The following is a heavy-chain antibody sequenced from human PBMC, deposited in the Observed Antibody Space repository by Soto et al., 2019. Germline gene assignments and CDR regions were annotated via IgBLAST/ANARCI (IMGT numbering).Heavy chain of an antibody. CDR1: GYTFTGYY. V-gene: IGHV1-2*04. CDR3: ARDSGSGYFDYYYYYGMDV. J-gene: IGHJ6*02. Sequence: ASVKVSCKASGYTFTGYYMHWVRQAPGQGLEWMGWINPNSGGTNYAQKFQGWVTMTRDTSISTAYMELSRLRSDDTAVYYCARDSGSGYFDYYYYYGMDVWGQGTTVTVSS. CDR2: INPNSGGT. D-gene: IGHD3-22*01.